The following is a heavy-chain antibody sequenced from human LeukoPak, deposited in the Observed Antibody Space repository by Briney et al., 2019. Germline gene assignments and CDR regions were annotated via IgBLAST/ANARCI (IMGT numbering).Heavy chain of an antibody. CDR1: GFTFSSYG. CDR2: IWYDGSNK. V-gene: IGHV3-33*01. J-gene: IGHJ4*02. CDR3: AREYYYDSSGYCFGY. D-gene: IGHD3-22*01. Sequence: GGSLRLSCAASGFTFSSYGMHWVRQAPGKGLEWVAVIWYDGSNKYYADSVKGRFTISRDNSKNTLYLQMNSLRAEDTAVYYCAREYYYDSSGYCFGYWGQGTLVTVSS.